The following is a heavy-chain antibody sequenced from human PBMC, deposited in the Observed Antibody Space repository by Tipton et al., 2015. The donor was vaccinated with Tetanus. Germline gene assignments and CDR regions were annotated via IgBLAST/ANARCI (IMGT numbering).Heavy chain of an antibody. CDR1: GGSISSGGYY. D-gene: IGHD2-2*01. V-gene: IGHV4-31*03. CDR3: ARGYCNSPSCFMPRHYWFDP. CDR2: IDNSGKN. Sequence: SLTCTVSGGSISSGGYYWNWVRQHPGKGLEWIGSIDNSGKNYYNPSLRSRISISVDTSKNQFSLRLSSVTAADTAMYYCARGYCNSPSCFMPRHYWFDPWGQGTLVTVSS. J-gene: IGHJ5*02.